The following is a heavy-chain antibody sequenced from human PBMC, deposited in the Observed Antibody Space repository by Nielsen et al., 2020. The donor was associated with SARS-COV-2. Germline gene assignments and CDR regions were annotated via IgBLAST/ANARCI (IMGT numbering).Heavy chain of an antibody. CDR3: ARGLGYSVHFDS. J-gene: IGHJ4*02. Sequence: SETLSLTCTVSGDSINSGGYYWSWIRHHPGKGLEWMGYIYYKGSTSYNPSLKSRLTISVDTSNNQFSLRLSSVTVADTAMYYCARGLGYSVHFDSWGQGTLVTVSS. V-gene: IGHV4-31*03. CDR1: GDSINSGGYY. D-gene: IGHD5/OR15-5a*01. CDR2: IYYKGST.